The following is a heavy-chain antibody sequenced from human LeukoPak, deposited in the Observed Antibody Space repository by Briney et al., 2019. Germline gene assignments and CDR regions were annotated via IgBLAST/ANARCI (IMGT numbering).Heavy chain of an antibody. J-gene: IGHJ5*02. CDR1: GGAFSSYA. V-gene: IGHV1-69*13. CDR2: IIPIFGTA. Sequence: SVKVSCKASGGAFSSYAISWVRQAPGQGLEWMGGIIPIFGTANYAQKFQGRVTITADESTSTAYMELSSLRSEDTAVYYCARDLNGGIAAAGTGDNWFDPWGQGTLVTVSS. CDR3: ARDLNGGIAAAGTGDNWFDP. D-gene: IGHD6-13*01.